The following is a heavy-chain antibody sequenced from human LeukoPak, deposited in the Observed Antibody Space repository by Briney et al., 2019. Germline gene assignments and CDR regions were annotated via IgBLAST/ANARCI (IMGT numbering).Heavy chain of an antibody. CDR1: GFTFSSYA. CDR2: ISYDGSNK. J-gene: IGHJ6*03. Sequence: TGGSLRLSCAASGFTFSSYAMHWVRQAPGKGLEWVAVISYDGSNKYYADSVKGRFTISRDNSKNTLYLQMNSLRAEDTAVYYCAKDSTVTNYYYYYMDVWGKGTTVTVSS. V-gene: IGHV3-30-3*01. D-gene: IGHD4-17*01. CDR3: AKDSTVTNYYYYYMDV.